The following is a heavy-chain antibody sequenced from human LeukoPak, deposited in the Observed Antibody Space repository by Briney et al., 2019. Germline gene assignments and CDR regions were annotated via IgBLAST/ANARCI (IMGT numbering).Heavy chain of an antibody. CDR1: GYSISNGYY. D-gene: IGHD3-3*01. CDR2: IYHSGRT. V-gene: IGHV4-38-2*02. J-gene: IGHJ4*02. Sequence: SETLSLTCTVSGYSISNGYYWGWMRQPPGKGLEWIGSIYHSGRTHYNPSLKSRGIISVDTSKNYFSLKLSSVTAANTPMYYCARDETYSDVWSGSAGGGKGNYLDYWGQGILVTVSS. CDR3: ARDETYSDVWSGSAGGGKGNYLDY.